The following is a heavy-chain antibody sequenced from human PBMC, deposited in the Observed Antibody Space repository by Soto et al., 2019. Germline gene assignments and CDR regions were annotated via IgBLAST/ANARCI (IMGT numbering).Heavy chain of an antibody. CDR1: GFIFDSFA. CDR2: IGGSGGRT. D-gene: IGHD2-8*01. Sequence: EVQLVESGGGLVQPGGSLRLSCAASGFIFDSFALSWVRQAPGKGLEWVSGIGGSGGRTYYADSVKGRFTISRDNSKNTLYLQMSSLSAEDTAIYYCARGDSTDCSNGVCSFFYNHDMDVWGQGTTVTVSS. CDR3: ARGDSTDCSNGVCSFFYNHDMDV. J-gene: IGHJ6*02. V-gene: IGHV3-23*04.